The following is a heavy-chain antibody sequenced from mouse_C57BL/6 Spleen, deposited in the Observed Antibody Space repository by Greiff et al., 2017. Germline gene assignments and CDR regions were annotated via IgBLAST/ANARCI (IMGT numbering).Heavy chain of an antibody. CDR1: GFTFSDYG. J-gene: IGHJ1*03. CDR2: ISSGSSTI. Sequence: EVKLVESGGGLVKPGGSLKLSCAASGFTFSDYGMHWVRQAPEKGLEWVAYISSGSSTIYYADTVKGRFTIYRDNAKNTLFLQMTSLRSEDTAMYYCARREYFDVWGTGTTVTVSS. CDR3: ARREYFDV. V-gene: IGHV5-17*01.